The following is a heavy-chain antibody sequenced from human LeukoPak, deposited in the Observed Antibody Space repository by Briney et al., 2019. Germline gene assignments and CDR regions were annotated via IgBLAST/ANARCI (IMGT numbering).Heavy chain of an antibody. D-gene: IGHD1-1*01. CDR2: INHSGST. J-gene: IGHJ4*02. V-gene: IGHV4-34*01. CDR1: GGSFGGYY. CDR3: ARRAYSAAYWKHFDY. Sequence: SETLSLTCAVYGGSFGGYYWSWIRQPPGKGLEWIGEINHSGSTNYNPSLKSRVTISVDTSKNQFSLKLNSVTAADTAVYFCARRAYSAAYWKHFDYWGQGTLVTVSS.